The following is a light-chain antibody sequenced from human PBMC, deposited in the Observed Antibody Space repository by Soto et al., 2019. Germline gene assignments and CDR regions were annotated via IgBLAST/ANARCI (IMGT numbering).Light chain of an antibody. Sequence: QSALTQPASVSGSPGQSITISCTGTSSDVGGYNYVSWYQQHPGKAPNLMIYEVSNRPSGVSNRFSCSTSGNTASLTISGLQAEDEADYYCSSYTSSSTLDFGTGTKVTVL. CDR3: SSYTSSSTLD. V-gene: IGLV2-14*01. CDR2: EVS. CDR1: SSDVGGYNY. J-gene: IGLJ1*01.